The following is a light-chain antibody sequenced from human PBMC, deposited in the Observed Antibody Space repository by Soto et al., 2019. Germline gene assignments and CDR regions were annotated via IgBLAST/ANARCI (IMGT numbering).Light chain of an antibody. Sequence: QSALPQPASVSGSPGQSITISCTGTSSDVGSYNLVSWYQQHPGKAPKLMIYEGSKRPSGVSNRFSGSKSGNTASLTISGLQAEDEADYYCCSYAGSSTLVFGGGTKLTVL. CDR1: SSDVGSYNL. CDR3: CSYAGSSTLV. V-gene: IGLV2-23*01. CDR2: EGS. J-gene: IGLJ2*01.